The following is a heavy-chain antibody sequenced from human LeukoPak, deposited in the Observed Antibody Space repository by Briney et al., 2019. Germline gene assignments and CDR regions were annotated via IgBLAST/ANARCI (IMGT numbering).Heavy chain of an antibody. CDR3: ARDRRLDLLHAFDI. CDR1: GGSISSNY. V-gene: IGHV4-4*07. J-gene: IGHJ3*02. CDR2: MHSSGNT. Sequence: SQTLSLTCTVSGGSISSNYWSWIRQPAGKGLEWIGRMHSSGNTNYNPSLKSRVTISVDTSRNQFSLNLSSVTAADTAVYYCARDRRLDLLHAFDIWGQGTMVTVSS. D-gene: IGHD1-26*01.